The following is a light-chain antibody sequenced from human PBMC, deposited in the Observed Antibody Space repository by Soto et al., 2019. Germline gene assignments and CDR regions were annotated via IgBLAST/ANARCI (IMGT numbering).Light chain of an antibody. V-gene: IGKV3-15*01. Sequence: EILLTQSPATLSVSPGERVTLSCRASQSVTRDLAWYQQKPGQAPRLLIYGASTRATGIPARLSGSGSGTEFTLTISSLQSEDFAIYYCQQYRTFGQGTRVEIK. CDR1: QSVTRD. CDR2: GAS. J-gene: IGKJ1*01. CDR3: QQYRT.